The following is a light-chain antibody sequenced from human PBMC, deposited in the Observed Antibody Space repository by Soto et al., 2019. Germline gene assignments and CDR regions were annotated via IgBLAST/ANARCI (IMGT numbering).Light chain of an antibody. CDR2: GAS. J-gene: IGKJ1*01. CDR3: QQYGSSPPSDLVWT. CDR1: QSVSSSY. V-gene: IGKV3-20*01. Sequence: EIVLTQSPGTLSLSPGERATLSCRASQSVSSSYLAWYQQKPGQAPRLLIYGASSRATGIPDWFSGSGSGTDFTLTISRLEPEDFAVYYCQQYGSSPPSDLVWTFGQGTKVEIK.